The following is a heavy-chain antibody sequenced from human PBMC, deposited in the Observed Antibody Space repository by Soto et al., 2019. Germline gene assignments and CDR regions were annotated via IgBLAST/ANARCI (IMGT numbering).Heavy chain of an antibody. J-gene: IGHJ6*02. CDR2: IYYSGST. CDR1: GGSISSYY. Sequence: AETLSLTCTVSGGSISSYYWSWIRQPPGKGLEWIGYIYYSGSTNYNPSLKSRVTISVDATKNQFSLQLSSVTAADTAVEYCAKVGGGYYYYYYVMDVWGQGTTVTVSS. CDR3: AKVGGGYYYYYYVMDV. V-gene: IGHV4-59*01. D-gene: IGHD3-16*01.